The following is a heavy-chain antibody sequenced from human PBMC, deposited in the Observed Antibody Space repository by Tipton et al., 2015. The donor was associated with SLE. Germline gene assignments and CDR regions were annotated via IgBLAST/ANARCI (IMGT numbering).Heavy chain of an antibody. D-gene: IGHD5-18*01. Sequence: SLRLSCAASGFTFSDYYMSWIRQAPGKGLEWVSYISSSSSYTNYADSVKGRFTISRDNAKNSLYLQMNSLRAEDTAVYYCATWIQLWSFFDYWGQGTLVTVSS. CDR2: ISSSSSYT. V-gene: IGHV3-11*03. CDR3: ATWIQLWSFFDY. J-gene: IGHJ4*02. CDR1: GFTFSDYY.